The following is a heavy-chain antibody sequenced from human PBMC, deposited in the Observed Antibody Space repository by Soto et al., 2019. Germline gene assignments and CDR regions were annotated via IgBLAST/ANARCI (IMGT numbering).Heavy chain of an antibody. V-gene: IGHV3-21*01. CDR1: GFTFSSYS. CDR2: ISSSSSYI. Sequence: GGSLRLSCAASGFTFSSYSMNWVRQAPGKGLEWVSSISSSSSYIYYADSVKGRFTISRDNAKNSLYLQMNSLRAEDTAVYYCAREKRITMVRGAGGFDPWGQGTLGTVSS. J-gene: IGHJ5*02. CDR3: AREKRITMVRGAGGFDP. D-gene: IGHD3-10*01.